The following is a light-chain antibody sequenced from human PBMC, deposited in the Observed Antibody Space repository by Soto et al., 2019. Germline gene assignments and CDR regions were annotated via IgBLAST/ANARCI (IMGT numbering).Light chain of an antibody. Sequence: QSALTQPASVSGSPGQSITISCTGTSSDVGGYNYVSWYQQHPGKAPKLMIYEVSNRPSGVSNRFSGSKSGNTASLTISGLQAEDEAYYYCSSYTSGSTLVFGTGTKVTVL. CDR2: EVS. CDR3: SSYTSGSTLV. CDR1: SSDVGGYNY. J-gene: IGLJ1*01. V-gene: IGLV2-14*01.